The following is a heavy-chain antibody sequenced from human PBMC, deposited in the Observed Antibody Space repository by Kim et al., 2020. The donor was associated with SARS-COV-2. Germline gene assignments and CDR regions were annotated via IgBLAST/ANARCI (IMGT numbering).Heavy chain of an antibody. Sequence: NPSLKSRVTISVNTSKNQLSRKLSSVTAADTAVYYCATLPPSIAARYFDYWGQGTLVTVSS. J-gene: IGHJ4*02. D-gene: IGHD6-6*01. CDR3: ATLPPSIAARYFDY. V-gene: IGHV4-39*01.